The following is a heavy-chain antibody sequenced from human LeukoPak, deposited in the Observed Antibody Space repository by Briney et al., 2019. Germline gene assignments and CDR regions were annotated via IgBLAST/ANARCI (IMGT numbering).Heavy chain of an antibody. CDR1: GYTFTSYG. D-gene: IGHD6-13*01. CDR3: AREMPYTSTWDDAFDI. Sequence: ASVKVSCKASGYTFTSYGLTLVRQAPGQGLERMGWISAYKGKTNYAQKLQGRVTMTTDTSTSTAYMELRSLTSDDTAVYYCAREMPYTSTWDDAFDIWGQGTMVTVSS. J-gene: IGHJ3*02. V-gene: IGHV1-18*01. CDR2: ISAYKGKT.